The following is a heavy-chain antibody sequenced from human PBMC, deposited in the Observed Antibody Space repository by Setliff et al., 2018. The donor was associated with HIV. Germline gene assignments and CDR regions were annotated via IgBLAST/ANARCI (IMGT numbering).Heavy chain of an antibody. D-gene: IGHD4-17*01. CDR2: INAGYGNT. CDR3: ARSPGDYLFDY. Sequence: ASVKVSCKASGYTFTSYAIHWVRQAPGQSLEWMGWINAGYGNTKYSQKFQGRVTITRDASASTACMELSSLRSEDTAVYYCARSPGDYLFDYWGQGTLVTVSS. J-gene: IGHJ4*02. CDR1: GYTFTSYA. V-gene: IGHV1-3*01.